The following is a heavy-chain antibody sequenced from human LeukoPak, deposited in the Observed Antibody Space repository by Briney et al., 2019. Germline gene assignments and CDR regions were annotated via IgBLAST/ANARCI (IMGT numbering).Heavy chain of an antibody. V-gene: IGHV3-11*01. D-gene: IGHD6-13*01. J-gene: IGHJ4*02. Sequence: PGGSLRLSCAASGFTFSDHYMIWLRQAPGKGLEAISYISHSGETKYYADSVKGRLSISRDNAKSSLYLQMNSLRVEDTAVYYCARDRHGYFDYWGQGTLVTVSS. CDR2: ISHSGETK. CDR3: ARDRHGYFDY. CDR1: GFTFSDHY.